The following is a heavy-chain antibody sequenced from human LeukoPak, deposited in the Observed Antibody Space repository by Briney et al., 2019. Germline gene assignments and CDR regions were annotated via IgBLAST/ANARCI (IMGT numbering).Heavy chain of an antibody. V-gene: IGHV4-38-2*02. J-gene: IGHJ6*03. CDR3: ARVRYCSGGSCYYDYYYYYMDV. CDR2: IYHSGST. CDR1: GYSISSGYY. D-gene: IGHD2-15*01. Sequence: MTSETLSLTCTVSGYSISSGYYWGWIRQPPGKGLEWIGSIYHSGSTYYNPSLKSRVTISVDTSKNQFSLKLSSVTAADTAVYYCARVRYCSGGSCYYDYYYYYMDVWGKGTTVTVSS.